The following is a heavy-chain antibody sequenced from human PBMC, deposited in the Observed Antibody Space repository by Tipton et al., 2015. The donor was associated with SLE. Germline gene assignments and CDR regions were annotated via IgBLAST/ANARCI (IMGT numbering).Heavy chain of an antibody. D-gene: IGHD6-13*01. Sequence: TLSLTCTVSGGSISSSSYYWGWIRQPPGKGLEWIGSIYYSGSTYYNPSLKSRVTISVDTSKNHFSLKLSSVTAADTAVYYCARDRRGYSSSWSPTGAFDIWGQGTMVTVSS. V-gene: IGHV4-39*07. CDR2: IYYSGST. CDR1: GGSISSSSYY. J-gene: IGHJ3*02. CDR3: ARDRRGYSSSWSPTGAFDI.